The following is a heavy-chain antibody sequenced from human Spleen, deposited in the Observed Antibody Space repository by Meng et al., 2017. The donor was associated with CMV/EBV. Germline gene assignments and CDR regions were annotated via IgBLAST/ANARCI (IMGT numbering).Heavy chain of an antibody. Sequence: ASVKVSCKASGNSFTRNAMIWVRQAPGQGLEWMGWINPNSGGTNYAQKFQGRVTMTRDTSISTAYMELSRLRSDDTAVYYCAREEVWGDHAPDYWGQGTLVTVSS. CDR2: INPNSGGT. CDR3: AREEVWGDHAPDY. CDR1: GNSFTRNA. J-gene: IGHJ4*02. V-gene: IGHV1-2*02. D-gene: IGHD3-16*01.